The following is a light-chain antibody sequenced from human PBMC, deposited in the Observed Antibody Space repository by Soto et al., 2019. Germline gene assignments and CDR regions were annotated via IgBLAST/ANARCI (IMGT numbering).Light chain of an antibody. V-gene: IGLV1-40*01. CDR1: SSNIGAGYD. J-gene: IGLJ3*02. CDR2: GNN. Sequence: QSVLTQPPSVSGAPGQRVTISCTGISSNIGAGYDVHWYQQLPGTAPKLLIYGNNNRPSGVPDRFSGSKSATSDSLAITGLQAEDEADYYCQSYDSSLSGWVFGGRTKLTVL. CDR3: QSYDSSLSGWV.